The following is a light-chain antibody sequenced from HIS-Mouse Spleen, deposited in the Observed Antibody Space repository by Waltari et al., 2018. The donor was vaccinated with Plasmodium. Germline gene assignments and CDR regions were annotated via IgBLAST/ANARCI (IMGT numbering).Light chain of an antibody. CDR1: ALPKKC. J-gene: IGLJ3*02. Sequence: SYELTQPPSVSVSPGQTARNTCSGDALPKKCAYWYQQKSGQAPVLVISEDSKRPSGIPERFSGSSSGTMATLTISGAQVEDEADYYCYSTDSSGNHRVFGGGTKLTVL. CDR2: EDS. V-gene: IGLV3-10*01. CDR3: YSTDSSGNHRV.